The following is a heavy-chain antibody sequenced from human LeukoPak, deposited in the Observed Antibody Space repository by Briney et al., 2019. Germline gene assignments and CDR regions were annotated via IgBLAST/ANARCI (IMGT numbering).Heavy chain of an antibody. CDR1: GYTFTSCG. CDR3: ARESPPSYYYGSGSSYFDY. V-gene: IGHV1-18*01. Sequence: GASVKVSCKASGYTFTSCGISWVRQAPGQGLEWMGWISAYNGNTNYAQKLQGRVTMTTDTSTSTAYMELRSLRSDDTAVYYCARESPPSYYYGSGSSYFDYWGQGTLVTVSS. J-gene: IGHJ4*02. CDR2: ISAYNGNT. D-gene: IGHD3-10*01.